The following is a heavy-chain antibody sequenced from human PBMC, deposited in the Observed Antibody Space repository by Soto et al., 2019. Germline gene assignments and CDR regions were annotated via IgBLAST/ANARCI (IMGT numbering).Heavy chain of an antibody. J-gene: IGHJ6*02. D-gene: IGHD3-3*01. CDR3: AKHYITIFGVASERVPYGMDV. Sequence: QTVGSLRLSCAASGFTFSSYAMSWVRQAPGKGLEWVSAISGSGGSTYYADSVKGRFTISRDNSKNTLYLQMNSLRAEDTAVYYCAKHYITIFGVASERVPYGMDVWGQGTTVTVSS. CDR1: GFTFSSYA. CDR2: ISGSGGST. V-gene: IGHV3-23*01.